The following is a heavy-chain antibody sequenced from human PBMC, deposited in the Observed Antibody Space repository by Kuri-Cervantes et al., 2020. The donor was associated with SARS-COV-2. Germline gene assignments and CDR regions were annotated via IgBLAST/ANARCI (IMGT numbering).Heavy chain of an antibody. CDR1: GFTFDDYA. CDR3: AKDRSSGWRPYYYMDV. D-gene: IGHD6-19*01. CDR2: ISWNSGSI. J-gene: IGHJ6*03. V-gene: IGHV3-9*01. Sequence: GGSLRLSCAASGFTFDDYAMHWVRQAPGKGLEWVSGISWNSGSIGYADSVKGRFTISRDNAKNTLYLQMNRLIAEDTALYYCAKDRSSGWRPYYYMDVWGKGTTVTVSS.